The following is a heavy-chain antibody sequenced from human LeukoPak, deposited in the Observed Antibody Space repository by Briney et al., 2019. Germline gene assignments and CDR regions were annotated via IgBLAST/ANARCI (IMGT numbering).Heavy chain of an antibody. CDR1: GFTVGDYA. J-gene: IGHJ4*02. CDR3: TRAPHPRCSSSGCYLDY. D-gene: IGHD2-2*01. Sequence: GGSLRLSCSTSGFTVGDYAMSWVRQAPGKGLEWVGFIQAEAYGGATKYAASVNGRFSISRDDSQSIANLRMNDLKTEDTAVYYCTRAPHPRCSSSGCYLDYWGQGTLVTVSS. V-gene: IGHV3-49*04. CDR2: IQAEAYGGAT.